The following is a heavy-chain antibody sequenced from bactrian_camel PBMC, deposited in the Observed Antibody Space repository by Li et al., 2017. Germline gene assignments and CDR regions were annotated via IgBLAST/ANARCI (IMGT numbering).Heavy chain of an antibody. V-gene: IGHV3S2*01. CDR3: AVYPRGLEIRTVVARRVGY. CDR2: ISPSSTYT. Sequence: DVQLVESGGGLVQPGESLRLSCGASGFTFNTSTMSWLRQAPGNGLEWVASISPSSTYTFYADSVKDRFTIQDNPEHAVDLQMNSLKPEDTAMYYCAVYPRGLEIRTVVARRVGYWGQGTQVTVS. CDR1: GFTFNTST. J-gene: IGHJ6*01. D-gene: IGHD6*01.